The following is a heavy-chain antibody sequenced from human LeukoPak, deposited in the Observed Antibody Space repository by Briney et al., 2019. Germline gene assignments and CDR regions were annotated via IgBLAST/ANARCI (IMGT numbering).Heavy chain of an antibody. CDR2: ISGSGGST. V-gene: IGHV3-23*01. D-gene: IGHD5-24*01. CDR1: GFTFSSYA. Sequence: HPGGSLRLSCAASGFTFSSYAMSWVRQAPGKGLEWVSAISGSGGSTYYADSVKGRFTISRDNSKNTLYLQMNSLRAEDTAVYYRAKGHRGLDGYSYFDYWGQGTLVTVSS. J-gene: IGHJ4*02. CDR3: AKGHRGLDGYSYFDY.